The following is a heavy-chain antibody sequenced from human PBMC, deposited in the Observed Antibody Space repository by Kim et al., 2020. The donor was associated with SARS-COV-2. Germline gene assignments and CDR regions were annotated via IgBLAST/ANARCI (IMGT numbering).Heavy chain of an antibody. Sequence: GGSLRLSCAASGFTFSSYGMHWVRQAPGKGLEWVAVIWYDGSNKYYADSVKGRFTISRDNSKNTLYLQMNSLRAEDTAVYYCARDQGYSSSLPHWGQGTLVTVSS. J-gene: IGHJ4*02. CDR1: GFTFSSYG. CDR2: IWYDGSNK. CDR3: ARDQGYSSSLPH. V-gene: IGHV3-33*01. D-gene: IGHD6-13*01.